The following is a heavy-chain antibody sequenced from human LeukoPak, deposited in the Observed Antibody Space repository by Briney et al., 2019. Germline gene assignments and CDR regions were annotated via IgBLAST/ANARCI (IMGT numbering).Heavy chain of an antibody. V-gene: IGHV4-34*01. J-gene: IGHJ4*02. CDR1: GGSFSGYY. CDR2: INHSGST. Sequence: MTSETLSLTCAVYGGSFSGYYWSWIRQPPGKGLEWIGEINHSGSTNYNPSLKSRVTISVDTSKNQFSLNLSSVTAADTAVYYCARGQGTVTTHWGQGTLVTVSS. CDR3: ARGQGTVTTH. D-gene: IGHD4-11*01.